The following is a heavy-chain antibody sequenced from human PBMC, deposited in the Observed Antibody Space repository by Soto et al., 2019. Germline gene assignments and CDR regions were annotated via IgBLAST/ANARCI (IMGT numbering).Heavy chain of an antibody. CDR2: ISGSGDST. V-gene: IGHV3-23*01. CDR1: GFTFSSYA. J-gene: IGHJ5*02. D-gene: IGHD3-22*01. CDR3: ARGPQRSSSRYYDSSGYGWFDP. Sequence: GGSLRLSCAASGFTFSSYAMSWVRQAPGKGLEWVSGISGSGDSTYYADSVKGRFTISRDNSKNTLYLQMNSLRAEDTAVYYCARGPQRSSSRYYDSSGYGWFDPWGQGTLVTVSS.